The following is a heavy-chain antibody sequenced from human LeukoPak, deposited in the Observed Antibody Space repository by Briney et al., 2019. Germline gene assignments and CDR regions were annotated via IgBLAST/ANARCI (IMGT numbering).Heavy chain of an antibody. CDR1: GFTFCSYG. Sequence: GRSLRLSCAASGFTFCSYGMHWVRQAPGKGLEWVAVISYDGSNKYYADSVKGRFTISRDNSKNTLYLQMNSLRAEDTAVYYCASQGGLLWFGELSGGMDVWGQGTTVTVSS. CDR2: ISYDGSNK. D-gene: IGHD3-10*01. CDR3: ASQGGLLWFGELSGGMDV. V-gene: IGHV3-30*03. J-gene: IGHJ6*02.